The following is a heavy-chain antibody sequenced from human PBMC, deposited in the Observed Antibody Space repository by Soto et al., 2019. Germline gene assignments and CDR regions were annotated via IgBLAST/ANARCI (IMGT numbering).Heavy chain of an antibody. Sequence: SQTLSLTCAISGDSVSSNSAAWNWIRQSPSRGLEWLGRTYYRSKWYNDYAVSVKSRITINPDTSKNQFSLQLNSVTPEDTAVYYCAREGVIGYGDYRNNYYYCYGMDVWGQGTTVTVSS. CDR1: GDSVSSNSAA. J-gene: IGHJ6*02. CDR2: TYYRSKWYN. V-gene: IGHV6-1*01. CDR3: AREGVIGYGDYRNNYYYCYGMDV. D-gene: IGHD4-17*01.